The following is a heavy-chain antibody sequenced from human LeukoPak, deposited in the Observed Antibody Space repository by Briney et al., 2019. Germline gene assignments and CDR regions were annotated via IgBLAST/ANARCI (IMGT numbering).Heavy chain of an antibody. Sequence: ASVKVSXKASGYTFTSYDINWVRQATGQGLEWIGWMNPNSGNTGYAQKFQGRVTMTRNTSISTAYMELSSLRSEDTAVYYCASFYDILTGYYNWDYWGQGTLVTVSS. D-gene: IGHD3-9*01. J-gene: IGHJ4*02. CDR2: MNPNSGNT. CDR3: ASFYDILTGYYNWDY. CDR1: GYTFTSYD. V-gene: IGHV1-8*01.